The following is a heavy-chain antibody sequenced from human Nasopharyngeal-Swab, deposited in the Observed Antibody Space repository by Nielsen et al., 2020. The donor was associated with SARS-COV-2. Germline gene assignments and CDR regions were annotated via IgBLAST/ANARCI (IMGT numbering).Heavy chain of an antibody. Sequence: GESLKISCAASGFTFSRFWMTWVRQAPGKGLEWVAYLKQDGSEEYYVDSVKGRFTISRDNAKNSLYLQMSSLRAEDTAVYYCARMNYYFYNGMDVWGQGTTVTVSS. V-gene: IGHV3-7*01. CDR1: GFTFSRFW. J-gene: IGHJ6*02. CDR2: LKQDGSEE. CDR3: ARMNYYFYNGMDV.